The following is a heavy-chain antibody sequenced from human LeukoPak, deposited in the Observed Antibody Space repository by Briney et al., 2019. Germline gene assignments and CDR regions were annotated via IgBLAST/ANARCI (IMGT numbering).Heavy chain of an antibody. Sequence: GGSLRLSCAASGFTFSTYAMSWVRQAAGKGVEWVSAISGSGDATNYADSVKGRFTISRDNSKSTLYVQMNSLRAEDTAVYYCAKSTSFYLDSWGQGTLVTVSS. V-gene: IGHV3-23*01. CDR3: AKSTSFYLDS. CDR2: ISGSGDAT. J-gene: IGHJ4*02. CDR1: GFTFSTYA.